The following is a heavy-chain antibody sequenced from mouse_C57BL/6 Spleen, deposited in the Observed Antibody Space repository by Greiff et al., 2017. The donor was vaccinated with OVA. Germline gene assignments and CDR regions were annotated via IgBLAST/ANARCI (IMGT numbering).Heavy chain of an antibody. D-gene: IGHD1-1*01. V-gene: IGHV7-3*01. CDR2: IRNKANGYTT. Sequence: EVQLVESGGGLVQPGGSLSLSCAASGFTFTDYYMSWVRQPPGKALEWLGFIRNKANGYTTEYSASVEGRFTISRDNSQSILYLQMNALRAEDSATYYCARYPQTVRYFDVWGTGTTVTVSS. CDR3: ARYPQTVRYFDV. J-gene: IGHJ1*03. CDR1: GFTFTDYY.